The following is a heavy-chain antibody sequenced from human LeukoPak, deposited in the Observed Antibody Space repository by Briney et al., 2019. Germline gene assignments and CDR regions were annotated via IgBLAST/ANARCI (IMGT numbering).Heavy chain of an antibody. CDR1: GGSFSGYF. D-gene: IGHD5-12*01. J-gene: IGHJ6*03. V-gene: IGHV4-34*01. CDR3: ARGKRGYGGYYYYYYMDV. CDR2: INLSGNT. Sequence: SETLSLTCAAYGGSFSGYFWTWIRQPPGKGLEWIGEINLSGNTNYNPSLKSRVTISVDSSKNQFSLKLNSVTAADTAVYYCARGKRGYGGYYYYYYMDVWGTGTTVTVSS.